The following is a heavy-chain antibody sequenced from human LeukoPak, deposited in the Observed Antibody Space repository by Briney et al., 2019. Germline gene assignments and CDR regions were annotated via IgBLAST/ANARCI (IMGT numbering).Heavy chain of an antibody. Sequence: GGSLRLSCAASGFTFSNYWMHWVRQAPGKGLEWVSAISGSGGSTYYADSVKGRFTISRDNSKNTLYLQMNSLRAEDTAVYYCAKAVGAPDYWGQGTLVTVSS. V-gene: IGHV3-23*01. CDR1: GFTFSNYW. J-gene: IGHJ4*02. D-gene: IGHD1-26*01. CDR2: ISGSGGST. CDR3: AKAVGAPDY.